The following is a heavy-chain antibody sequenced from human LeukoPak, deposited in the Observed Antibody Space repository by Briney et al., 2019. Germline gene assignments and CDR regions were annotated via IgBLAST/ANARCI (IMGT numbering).Heavy chain of an antibody. Sequence: GGSLRLSCAASGFSFNNYAIHWVRQAPGKGLEWLAYISYDGGNKYYADSVMGRFTISRDNSKKSLYLQMNNLRAEDTAVYYCARRDCDSIKCRGSNWFDPWGQGTLVSVSS. CDR1: GFSFNNYA. CDR3: ARRDCDSIKCRGSNWFDP. J-gene: IGHJ5*02. D-gene: IGHD3-22*01. V-gene: IGHV3-30-3*01. CDR2: ISYDGGNK.